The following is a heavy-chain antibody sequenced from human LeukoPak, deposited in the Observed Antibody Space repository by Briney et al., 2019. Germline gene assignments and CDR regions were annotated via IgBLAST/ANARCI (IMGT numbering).Heavy chain of an antibody. CDR2: VHYSGAT. J-gene: IGHJ4*02. CDR3: ARTRGYSYYFDY. V-gene: IGHV4-59*12. CDR1: GDSISGYF. D-gene: IGHD5-18*01. Sequence: SETLSLTCTVSGDSISGYFWSWIRQTPGKGLEWIGYVHYSGATNYNPSLKSRVTMSVDTSKNQFFLRLSSVTAADTAVFYCARTRGYSYYFDYWGQGALITVSS.